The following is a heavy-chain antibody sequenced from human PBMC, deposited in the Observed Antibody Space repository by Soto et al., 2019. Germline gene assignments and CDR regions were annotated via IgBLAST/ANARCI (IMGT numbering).Heavy chain of an antibody. CDR1: GVTFXGYG. V-gene: IGHV3-7*01. D-gene: IGHD2-2*01. CDR3: ARDPSIVLVPAATYYYYYYGMDV. CDR2: IKQDGSEK. Sequence: PGRSLRVCCAASGVTFXGYGIHLVRQAPGKGLEWVANIKQDGSEKYYVDSVKGRFTISRDNAKNSLYLQMNSLRAEDTAVYYCARDPSIVLVPAATYYYYYYGMDVWGQGTTLTVSS. J-gene: IGHJ6*02.